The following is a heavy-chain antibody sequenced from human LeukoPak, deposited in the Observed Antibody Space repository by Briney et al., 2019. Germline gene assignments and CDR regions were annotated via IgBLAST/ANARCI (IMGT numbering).Heavy chain of an antibody. V-gene: IGHV4-59*08. CDR3: ARHGTISSESYFDY. CDR2: IHNSGRT. CDR1: GGSISSYY. D-gene: IGHD1-14*01. Sequence: SETLSLTCTVSGGSISSYYWSWIRQSPGKGLEWIGYIHNSGRTNYNPSLKSRVTGFVDTSKNQVSLRLSSVTAADTAVYYCARHGTISSESYFDYWGQGALVTVSS. J-gene: IGHJ4*02.